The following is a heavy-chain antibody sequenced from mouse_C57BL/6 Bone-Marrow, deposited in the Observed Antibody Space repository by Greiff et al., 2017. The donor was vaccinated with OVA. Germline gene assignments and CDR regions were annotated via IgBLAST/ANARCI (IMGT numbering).Heavy chain of an antibody. CDR3: ARQLRLRGYYFDY. D-gene: IGHD3-2*02. V-gene: IGHV1-81*01. CDR2: IYPRSGNT. CDR1: GYTFTSYG. Sequence: VQVVESGAELARPGASVKLSCKASGYTFTSYGISWVKQRTGQGLEWIGEIYPRSGNTYYNEKFKGKATLTADKSSSTAYMELRSLTSEDSAVYFCARQLRLRGYYFDYWGQGTTLTVSS. J-gene: IGHJ2*01.